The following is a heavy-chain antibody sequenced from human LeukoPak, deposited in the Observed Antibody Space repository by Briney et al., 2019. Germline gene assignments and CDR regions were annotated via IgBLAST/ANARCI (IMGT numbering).Heavy chain of an antibody. J-gene: IGHJ3*02. CDR2: ISSSSSYI. D-gene: IGHD3-22*01. V-gene: IGHV3-21*01. CDR3: ARDQPYYYDSSGYGAAGAFDI. Sequence: PGGSLRLSCAASGFTFSSYSMNWVRQAPGKGLEWVSSISSSSSYIYYADSVKGRFTISRDNAKNSLYLQMNSLRAEDTAVYYCARDQPYYYDSSGYGAAGAFDIWGQGTMVTVSS. CDR1: GFTFSSYS.